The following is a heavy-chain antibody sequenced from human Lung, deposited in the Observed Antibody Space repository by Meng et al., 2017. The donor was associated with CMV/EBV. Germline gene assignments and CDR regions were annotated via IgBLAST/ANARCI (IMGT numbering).Heavy chain of an antibody. CDR1: GFTLRRYW. J-gene: IGHJ4*02. D-gene: IGHD1-26*01. CDR2: NNEEGSRT. Sequence: GESLKISCAASGFTLRRYWMHWVRQAPGKGLVGVSRNNEEGSRTDYADSVKGRFTISRDNAKNTLYLQMNSMRAEDTAVYYCARDWSGSDDYWGQGTLVTVSS. V-gene: IGHV3-74*01. CDR3: ARDWSGSDDY.